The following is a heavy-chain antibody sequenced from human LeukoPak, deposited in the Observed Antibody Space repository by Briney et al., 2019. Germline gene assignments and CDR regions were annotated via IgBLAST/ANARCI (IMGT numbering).Heavy chain of an antibody. Sequence: GGSLRLSCAASGFTFSSYAMSWVRQAPGKGLEWVSGISGSGGSTYYTDSVKGRFTISRDNSKNTLYLQMNGLRAEDTAVYFCSGGGGWQGFDYWGQGTLVTVSS. J-gene: IGHJ4*02. V-gene: IGHV3-23*01. CDR1: GFTFSSYA. CDR2: ISGSGGST. CDR3: SGGGGWQGFDY. D-gene: IGHD6-19*01.